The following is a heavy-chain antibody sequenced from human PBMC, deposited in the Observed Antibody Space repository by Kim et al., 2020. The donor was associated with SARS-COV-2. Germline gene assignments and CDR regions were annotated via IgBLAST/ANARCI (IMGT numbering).Heavy chain of an antibody. CDR1: GGSISSGGYY. J-gene: IGHJ4*02. V-gene: IGHV4-31*03. D-gene: IGHD3-10*01. Sequence: SETLSLTCTVSGGSISSGGYYWSWIRQHPGKGLEWIGYIYYSGSTYYNPSLKSRVTISVDTSKNQFSLKLSSVTAADTAVYYCARHGRGTTYFDYWGQGTLVTVSS. CDR2: IYYSGST. CDR3: ARHGRGTTYFDY.